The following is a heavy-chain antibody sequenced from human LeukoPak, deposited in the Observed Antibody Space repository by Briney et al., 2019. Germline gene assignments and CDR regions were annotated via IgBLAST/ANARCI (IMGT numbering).Heavy chain of an antibody. D-gene: IGHD5-12*01. J-gene: IGHJ4*02. CDR1: GFTFSSYW. Sequence: PGGSLRLSCAASGFTFSSYWMSWVRQAPGKGLEWVGKIKQDGSEKYFVDSVKGRFTISRDNAKNSLYLQINSLRADDTAVYYCAREGGYSFDYWGQGTLVTVSS. CDR2: IKQDGSEK. V-gene: IGHV3-7*01. CDR3: AREGGYSFDY.